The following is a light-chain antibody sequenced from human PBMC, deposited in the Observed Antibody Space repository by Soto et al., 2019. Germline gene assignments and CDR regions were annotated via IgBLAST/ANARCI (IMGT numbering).Light chain of an antibody. V-gene: IGKV3-11*01. CDR3: QQRSNLPYT. J-gene: IGKJ2*01. CDR1: QSVGSY. CDR2: DAA. Sequence: EIVLTHSPATLSLSPGEIATLSCRASQSVGSYLAWYEQKPGQAPRLLIYDAANRATGIPARFSGSGSGTDFTLTISSLEPEDFAVYYCQQRSNLPYTFGQGPKLEIK.